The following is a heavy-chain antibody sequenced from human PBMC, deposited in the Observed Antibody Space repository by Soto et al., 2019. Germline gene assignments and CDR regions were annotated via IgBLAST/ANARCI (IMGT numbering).Heavy chain of an antibody. Sequence: QVQLVQSGAEVKKPGSSVKVSCKASGGTFSSYTISWVRQAPGQGLEWMGRVIPILGIANYAQKFQGRVTITADKSTSTAYMELSSLRSEDTAVYYCARGTLTEIYYMDVWGKGTTVTVSS. CDR2: VIPILGIA. D-gene: IGHD3-16*01. J-gene: IGHJ6*03. CDR1: GGTFSSYT. V-gene: IGHV1-69*02. CDR3: ARGTLTEIYYMDV.